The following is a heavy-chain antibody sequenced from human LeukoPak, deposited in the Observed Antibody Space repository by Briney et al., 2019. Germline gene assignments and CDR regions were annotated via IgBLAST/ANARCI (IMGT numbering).Heavy chain of an antibody. Sequence: SETLSLTCTVSGGSISSSSYYWGWIRQPPGKGLEWIGSTYYSGSTYYNPSLKSRVTISVDTSKNQFSLKLSSVTAADTAVYYCASAVEQQLGDDAFDIWGQGTMVTVSS. CDR1: GGSISSSSYY. CDR3: ASAVEQQLGDDAFDI. J-gene: IGHJ3*02. D-gene: IGHD6-13*01. V-gene: IGHV4-39*01. CDR2: TYYSGST.